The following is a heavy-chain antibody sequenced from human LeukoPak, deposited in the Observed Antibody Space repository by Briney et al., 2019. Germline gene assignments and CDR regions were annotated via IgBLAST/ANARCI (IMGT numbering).Heavy chain of an antibody. D-gene: IGHD3-3*01. J-gene: IGHJ4*02. Sequence: SETLSLTCAAYGGSFSGYYWSWIRQPPGKGLEWIGEINHSGSTNYNPSLKSRVTISVDTSKNQFSLKLSSVTAADTAVYYCARVSAYYDFWSGYYTPSNFFDYWGQGTLVTVSS. CDR1: GGSFSGYY. V-gene: IGHV4-34*01. CDR3: ARVSAYYDFWSGYYTPSNFFDY. CDR2: INHSGST.